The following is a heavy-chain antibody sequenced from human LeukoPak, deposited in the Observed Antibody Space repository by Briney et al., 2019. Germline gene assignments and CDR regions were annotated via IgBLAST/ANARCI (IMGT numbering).Heavy chain of an antibody. Sequence: SETLSLTCAVYGRSFSNYYWNWIRQPPGKGREWLGEINDNGRANYNPSLMSRVTVSVDTSKNQFSLRLTSVTATDTAVYYCARRWNYGRNYYIDVWGKGATVSASS. D-gene: IGHD1-7*01. CDR2: INDNGRA. CDR3: ARRWNYGRNYYIDV. CDR1: GRSFSNYY. V-gene: IGHV4-34*01. J-gene: IGHJ6*03.